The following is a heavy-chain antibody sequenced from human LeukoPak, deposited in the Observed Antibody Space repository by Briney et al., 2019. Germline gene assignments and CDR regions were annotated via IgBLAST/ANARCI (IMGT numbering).Heavy chain of an antibody. V-gene: IGHV3-53*01. CDR2: IYSGGST. D-gene: IGHD1-26*01. CDR3: ARGDSGSARYNWFDP. Sequence: GGSLRLSCAASGLTVSSNSMSWVRQAPGKGLEWVSFIYSGGSTYYADSVKGRFTISRDNSKNTLYLQMNSLRADDTAVYYCARGDSGSARYNWFDPWGQGTLVTVSS. CDR1: GLTVSSNS. J-gene: IGHJ5*02.